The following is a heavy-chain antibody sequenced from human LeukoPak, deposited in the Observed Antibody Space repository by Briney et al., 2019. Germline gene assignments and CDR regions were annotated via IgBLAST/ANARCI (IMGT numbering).Heavy chain of an antibody. Sequence: QTGGSLRLSCAASGFTFSSYAMHWVRQAPGKGLEWVAVISYDGSNKYYADSVKSRFTISRDNSKNTLYLQMNSLRAEDTAVYYCARDPGRWGLESPDYWGQGTLVTVSS. CDR2: ISYDGSNK. D-gene: IGHD3-10*01. CDR1: GFTFSSYA. J-gene: IGHJ4*02. CDR3: ARDPGRWGLESPDY. V-gene: IGHV3-30-3*01.